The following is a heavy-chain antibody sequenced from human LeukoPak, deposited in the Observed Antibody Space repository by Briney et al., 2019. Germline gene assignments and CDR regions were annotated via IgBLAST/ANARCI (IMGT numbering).Heavy chain of an antibody. Sequence: HPGGSLRLSCAASGFTFSSYGMHCVRQAPGKGLEWVAVIWYDGSNKYYADSVKGRFTISRDNSKNTLYLQMNSLRAEDTAVYYCARGELPHPVPLDYWGQGTLVTVSS. V-gene: IGHV3-33*01. CDR2: IWYDGSNK. CDR1: GFTFSSYG. CDR3: ARGELPHPVPLDY. D-gene: IGHD1-7*01. J-gene: IGHJ4*02.